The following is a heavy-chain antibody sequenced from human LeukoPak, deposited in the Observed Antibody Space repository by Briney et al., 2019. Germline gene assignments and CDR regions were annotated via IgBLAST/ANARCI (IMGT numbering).Heavy chain of an antibody. CDR2: INPNSGST. CDR1: GYTFTGYY. J-gene: IGHJ4*02. Sequence: ASVNVSCKASGYTFTGYYMHWVRQARGQGLEWMGWINPNSGSTNYAQKFQGRVTMTRDTSISTAYMELSRLRSDATAVYSCERDRGYSYDYWGQGTLVTVSS. V-gene: IGHV1-2*02. CDR3: ERDRGYSYDY. D-gene: IGHD5-18*01.